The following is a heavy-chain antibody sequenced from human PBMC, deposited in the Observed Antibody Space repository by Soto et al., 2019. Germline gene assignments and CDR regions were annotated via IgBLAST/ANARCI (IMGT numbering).Heavy chain of an antibody. Sequence: GASVKVSCKASGGTFSSYAISWVRQAPGQGLEWMGGIIPIFGTPNYAQKFQGRVTITADESTTTAYMELRSLRSVDTAVYYCARQRGVLDTAIYYYYYGMDVWGQGTTVTVSS. CDR3: ARQRGVLDTAIYYYYYGMDV. J-gene: IGHJ6*02. D-gene: IGHD5-18*01. CDR1: GGTFSSYA. V-gene: IGHV1-69*13. CDR2: IIPIFGTP.